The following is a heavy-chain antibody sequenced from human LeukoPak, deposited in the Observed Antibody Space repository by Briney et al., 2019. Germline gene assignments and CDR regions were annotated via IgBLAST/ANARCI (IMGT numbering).Heavy chain of an antibody. J-gene: IGHJ4*02. Sequence: SETLSLTCTVSGGSITSGGYYWSWIRQPAGKGLEWIGRIYTSGSTNYNPSLKSRVTISVDTSKNQFSLKLSSVTAADTAVYYCAASVAAAGRGYWGQGTLVTVSS. CDR1: GGSITSGGYY. V-gene: IGHV4-61*02. CDR3: AASVAAAGRGY. D-gene: IGHD6-13*01. CDR2: IYTSGST.